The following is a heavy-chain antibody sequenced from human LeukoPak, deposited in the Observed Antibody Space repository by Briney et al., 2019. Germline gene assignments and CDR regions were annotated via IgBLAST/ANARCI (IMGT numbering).Heavy chain of an antibody. CDR1: GFTVSSNS. CDR3: ARHGIYYGLGSSYGLPNWFDP. CDR2: IYYSGST. J-gene: IGHJ5*02. V-gene: IGHV4-59*04. D-gene: IGHD3-10*01. Sequence: GSLRLSCTVSGFTVSSNSMSWVRQPPGKGLEWIGSIYYSGSTYYNPSLKSRVTMSVDRSKNQFSLKLSSVTAADTAVYYCARHGIYYGLGSSYGLPNWFDPWGQGTLVTVSS.